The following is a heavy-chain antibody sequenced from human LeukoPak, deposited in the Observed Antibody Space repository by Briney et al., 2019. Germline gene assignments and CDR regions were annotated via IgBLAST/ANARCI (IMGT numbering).Heavy chain of an antibody. CDR2: IYHSGST. D-gene: IGHD3-10*01. Sequence: PSETLSLTCAVSGGSISSGGYSWSWIRQPPGKGLEWIGYIYHSGSTYYNPSLKSRVTISVDRSKNQFSLKLSAVTAADTAVYYCARLYYYGSGTMSGYYFDYWGQGTLVTVSS. J-gene: IGHJ4*02. CDR1: GGSISSGGYS. V-gene: IGHV4-30-2*01. CDR3: ARLYYYGSGTMSGYYFDY.